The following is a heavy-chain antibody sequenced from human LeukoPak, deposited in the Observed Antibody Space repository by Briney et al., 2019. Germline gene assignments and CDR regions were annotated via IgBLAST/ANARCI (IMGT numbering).Heavy chain of an antibody. CDR2: IYYTRTT. J-gene: IGHJ3*01. Sequence: SETLSLTCSVCGVSLSRYQWSWIPHPPGKGLLCIGYIYYTRTTHYNPSLMSRVTISVDTSKTQFSLKLSSVTAADTAVYYCAREGFDSYGTTKDAFDGWGQGTMVTVSS. D-gene: IGHD5-18*01. CDR1: GVSLSRYQ. CDR3: AREGFDSYGTTKDAFDG. V-gene: IGHV4-59*01.